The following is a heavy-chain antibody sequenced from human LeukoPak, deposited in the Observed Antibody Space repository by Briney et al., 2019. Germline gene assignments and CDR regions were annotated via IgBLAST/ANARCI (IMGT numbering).Heavy chain of an antibody. D-gene: IGHD4-23*01. Sequence: GGSLRLSCAASGFTFNNLPTSWVRQAPGKGLEWVSAINPSGGDPYFPDSVRGRFTISRDNSKNTVYLQMDSLRVEDTAVYYCARLRWEITHYWYFDLWGRGALVTVSS. CDR1: GFTFNNLP. J-gene: IGHJ2*01. CDR3: ARLRWEITHYWYFDL. V-gene: IGHV3-23*01. CDR2: INPSGGDP.